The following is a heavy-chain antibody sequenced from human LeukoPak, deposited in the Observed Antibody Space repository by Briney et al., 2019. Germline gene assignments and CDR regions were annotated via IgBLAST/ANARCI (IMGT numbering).Heavy chain of an antibody. CDR3: ARDDTATHDY. V-gene: IGHV1-69*04. CDR2: IIPILGIA. Sequence: ASVKVSCRASGGTFSSYAISWVRQAPGQGLEWMGRIIPILGIANYARKFQGRVTITADKSTSTAYMELSSLRSEDTAVYYCARDDTATHDYWGQGTLVTVSS. D-gene: IGHD5-18*01. CDR1: GGTFSSYA. J-gene: IGHJ4*02.